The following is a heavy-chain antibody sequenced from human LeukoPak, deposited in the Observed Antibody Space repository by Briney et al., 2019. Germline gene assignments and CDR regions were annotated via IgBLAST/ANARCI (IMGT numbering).Heavy chain of an antibody. CDR2: IYHGANT. J-gene: IGHJ5*02. CDR1: GGSISSGGYF. CDR3: ARVRYYGSGEEIDP. D-gene: IGHD3-10*01. Sequence: PSETLSLTCTVSGGSISSGGYFWSWIRQNPGKGLEWIGYIYHGANTYYNPSLKSRVTISVDTSKNQFSLTLSSVTAADTAMYYCARVRYYGSGEEIDPWGQGTLVTVSS. V-gene: IGHV4-31*03.